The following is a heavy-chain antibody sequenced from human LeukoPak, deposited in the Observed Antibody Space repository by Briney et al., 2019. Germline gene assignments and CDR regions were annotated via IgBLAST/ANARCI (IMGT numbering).Heavy chain of an antibody. CDR2: ISSSGSTI. Sequence: GGSLRLSCAASGFTFSSYEMNWVRQAPGKGLEWVSYISSSGSTIYYADSVKGRFTISRDNAKNSLYLQMNSLRAEDTAVYYCARDQAGYSYGPYDYWGQGTLVTVSS. CDR3: ARDQAGYSYGPYDY. D-gene: IGHD5-18*01. CDR1: GFTFSSYE. V-gene: IGHV3-48*03. J-gene: IGHJ4*02.